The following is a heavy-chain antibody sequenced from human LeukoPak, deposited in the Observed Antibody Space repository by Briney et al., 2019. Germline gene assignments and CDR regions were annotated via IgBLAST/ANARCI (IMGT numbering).Heavy chain of an antibody. V-gene: IGHV1-18*01. CDR2: ISAYNGNT. J-gene: IGHJ4*02. D-gene: IGHD3-22*01. CDR3: ARARGYYYDSSGNFDY. Sequence: ASVKVSCKASGYTFTSYGISWVRQAPGQGLEWMGWISAYNGNTNYAQKLQGRVTMTRDMSTSTVYMELSSLRSEDTAVYYCARARGYYYDSSGNFDYWGQGTLVTVSS. CDR1: GYTFTSYG.